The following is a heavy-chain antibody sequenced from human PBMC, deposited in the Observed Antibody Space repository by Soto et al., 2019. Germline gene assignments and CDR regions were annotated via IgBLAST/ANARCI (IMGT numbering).Heavy chain of an antibody. J-gene: IGHJ4*02. D-gene: IGHD2-15*01. V-gene: IGHV3-21*01. CDR1: GFTFSSYS. CDR2: ISSSSSYI. Sequence: VQLVESGGGLVKPGGSLRLSCAASGFTFSSYSMNWVRQAPGKGLEWVSSISSSSSYIYYADSVKGRFTISRDNAKNSLYLQMNSLRAEDTAVYYCASPVDCSGGSCYSRFDYWGQGTLVTVSS. CDR3: ASPVDCSGGSCYSRFDY.